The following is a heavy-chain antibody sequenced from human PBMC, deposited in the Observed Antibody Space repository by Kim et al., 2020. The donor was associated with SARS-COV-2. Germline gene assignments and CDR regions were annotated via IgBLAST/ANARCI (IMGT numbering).Heavy chain of an antibody. J-gene: IGHJ6*02. D-gene: IGHD2-2*01. CDR2: IYYSGST. Sequence: SETLSLTCTVSGGSISSYYWSWIRQPPGKGLEWIGYIYYSGSTNYNPSLKSRVTISVDTSKNQFSLKLSSVTAADTAVYYCARAHPYCSSTSCYALMGMDVWGQGTTVTVSS. CDR3: ARAHPYCSSTSCYALMGMDV. V-gene: IGHV4-59*01. CDR1: GGSISSYY.